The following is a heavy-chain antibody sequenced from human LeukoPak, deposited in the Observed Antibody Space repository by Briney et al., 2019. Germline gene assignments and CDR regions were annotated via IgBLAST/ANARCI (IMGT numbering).Heavy chain of an antibody. CDR1: GFTFSSYA. Sequence: PGGSLRLSCAASGFTFSSYAMSWVRQAPGKGLAWVSAISGSGGSTYYADSVKGRFTISRDNSKNTLYLQMNSLRAEDTAVYYCAKGTTIFGGFQDYWGQGTLVTVSS. CDR3: AKGTTIFGGFQDY. D-gene: IGHD3-3*01. CDR2: ISGSGGST. V-gene: IGHV3-23*01. J-gene: IGHJ4*02.